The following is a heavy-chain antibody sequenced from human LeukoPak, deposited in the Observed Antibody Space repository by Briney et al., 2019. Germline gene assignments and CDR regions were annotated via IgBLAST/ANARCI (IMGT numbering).Heavy chain of an antibody. CDR2: INPNSGGT. J-gene: IGHJ4*02. CDR3: ATDGGTRGAVAGYFDY. V-gene: IGHV1-2*04. CDR1: GYTFTGYY. Sequence: ASVKVSCKASGYTFTGYYMHWVRQAPGQGLEWMGWINPNSGGTNYAQKFRGWVTMTRDTSISTAYMELSRLKSDDTAVYYCATDGGTRGAVAGYFDYWGQGTLVTVSS. D-gene: IGHD6-19*01.